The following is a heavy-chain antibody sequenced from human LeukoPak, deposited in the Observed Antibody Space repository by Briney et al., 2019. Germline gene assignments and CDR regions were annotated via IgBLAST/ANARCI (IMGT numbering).Heavy chain of an antibody. Sequence: GASVKVSCXASGYTFTSYGISWVRQAPGQGLEWMRWISAYNGNTNYAQKLQGRVTMTTDTSTSTAYMELRSLRSDDTAVYYCAIDSPNCSSTSCLNLFDYWGQGTLVTVS. D-gene: IGHD2-2*01. CDR1: GYTFTSYG. CDR2: ISAYNGNT. CDR3: AIDSPNCSSTSCLNLFDY. J-gene: IGHJ4*02. V-gene: IGHV1-18*01.